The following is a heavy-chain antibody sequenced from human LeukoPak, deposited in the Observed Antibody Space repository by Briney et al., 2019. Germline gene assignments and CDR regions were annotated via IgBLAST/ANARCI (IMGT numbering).Heavy chain of an antibody. J-gene: IGHJ4*02. Sequence: ASVKVSCKASGYTFTSYDINWVRQAPGQGLEWMGWISAYNGNTNYAQKLQGRVTMTTDTSTSTAYMELRSLRSDDTAVYYCARDFAGSFEFDYWGQGTLVTVSS. CDR3: ARDFAGSFEFDY. CDR1: GYTFTSYD. CDR2: ISAYNGNT. D-gene: IGHD2-21*01. V-gene: IGHV1-18*01.